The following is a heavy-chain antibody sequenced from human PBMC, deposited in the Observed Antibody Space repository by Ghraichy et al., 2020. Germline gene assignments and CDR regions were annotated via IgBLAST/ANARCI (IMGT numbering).Heavy chain of an antibody. CDR2: IYSGGST. Sequence: GGSLRLSCAASGFTVSSNYMSWVRQAPGKGLEWVSVIYSGGSTYYADSVKGRFTISRDNSKNTLYLQMNSLRAEDTAVYYCARSLGTYYDPFGGIVDYWGQGTLVTVSS. D-gene: IGHD3-3*01. J-gene: IGHJ4*02. V-gene: IGHV3-53*01. CDR3: ARSLGTYYDPFGGIVDY. CDR1: GFTVSSNY.